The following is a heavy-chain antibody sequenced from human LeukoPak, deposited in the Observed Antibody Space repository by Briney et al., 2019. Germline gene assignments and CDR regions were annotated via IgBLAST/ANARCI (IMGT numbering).Heavy chain of an antibody. V-gene: IGHV3-9*03. CDR3: AKDGSGYSSSWFDY. CDR1: GFTFSSYA. CDR2: ISWNSGSI. D-gene: IGHD6-13*01. J-gene: IGHJ5*01. Sequence: PGGSLRLSCAASGFTFSSYAMHWVRQAPGKGLEWVSGISWNSGSIGYADSVKGRFTISRDNAKNSLYLQMNSLRAEDMALYYCAKDGSGYSSSWFDYWGQGTLVTVSS.